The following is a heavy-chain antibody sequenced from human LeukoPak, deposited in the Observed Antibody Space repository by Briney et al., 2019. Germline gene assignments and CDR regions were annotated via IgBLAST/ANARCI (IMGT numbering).Heavy chain of an antibody. J-gene: IGHJ4*02. CDR2: IYYSGST. D-gene: IGHD4-23*01. Sequence: SETLSLTCTVSGGSISSYYWSWIRRPPGKGLEWIGYIYYSGSTNYNPSLKSRVTISVDTSKNQFSLKLSSVTAADTAVYYCARALGGNGNFDYWGQGTLVTVSS. V-gene: IGHV4-59*01. CDR3: ARALGGNGNFDY. CDR1: GGSISSYY.